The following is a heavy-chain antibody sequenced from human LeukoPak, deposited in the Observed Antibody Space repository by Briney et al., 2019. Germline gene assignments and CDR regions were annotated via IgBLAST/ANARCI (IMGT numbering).Heavy chain of an antibody. D-gene: IGHD6-13*01. V-gene: IGHV1-18*01. J-gene: IGHJ4*02. CDR3: ATTEQGSWYGEH. CDR1: GYTFTSYG. Sequence: ASVKVTCKASGYTFTSYGISWVRQAPGQGLEWMGWISAYNGNTNYAQKLQGRVTMTTDTSTSTAYMELRSLRSDDTAVYYCATTEQGSWYGEHWGQGTLVTVSP. CDR2: ISAYNGNT.